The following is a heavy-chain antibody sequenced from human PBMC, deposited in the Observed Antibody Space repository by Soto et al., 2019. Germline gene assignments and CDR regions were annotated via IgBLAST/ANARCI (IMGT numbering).Heavy chain of an antibody. J-gene: IGHJ4*02. Sequence: GGSLRLSCAASGFTFSSYGMHWVRQAPGKGLEWVAVISYDGSNKYYADSVKGRFTISRDNSKNTLYLQMNSLRAEDTAVYYCAKDHGYCSGGSCYSGRLLFWVFDYWGQGTLVTVAS. V-gene: IGHV3-30*18. CDR3: AKDHGYCSGGSCYSGRLLFWVFDY. CDR1: GFTFSSYG. CDR2: ISYDGSNK. D-gene: IGHD2-15*01.